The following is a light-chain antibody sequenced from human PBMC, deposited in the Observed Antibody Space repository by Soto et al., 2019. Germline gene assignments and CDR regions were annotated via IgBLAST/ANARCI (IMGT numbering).Light chain of an antibody. CDR1: RSNVGRNS. V-gene: IGLV1-44*01. CDR3: AACDDSLNAWV. CDR2: SHD. J-gene: IGLJ3*02. Sequence: QYVVTQPPSASQTPGQRVTISCSGSRSNVGRNSVSWYQHVPGTAPKLLIYSHDQRPSGVPDRISASRSGTAASLAISGLRSEDEAFYYCAACDDSLNAWVCGGGTKLTVL.